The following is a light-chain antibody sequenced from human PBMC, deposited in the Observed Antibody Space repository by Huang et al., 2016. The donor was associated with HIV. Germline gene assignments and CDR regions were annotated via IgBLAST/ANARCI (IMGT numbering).Light chain of an antibody. CDR2: GAS. V-gene: IGKV3-15*01. CDR3: QQFNNWPPRFT. CDR1: QNIGDN. J-gene: IGKJ3*01. Sequence: EIVMTQSPATLSVSPGERATLSCRARQNIGDNLTWYQHKPGQAPRLLSFGASTRATGSPPRFSGSGSGTEFTLTISGLESEDFAVYYCQQFNNWPPRFTFGPGTTVDVK.